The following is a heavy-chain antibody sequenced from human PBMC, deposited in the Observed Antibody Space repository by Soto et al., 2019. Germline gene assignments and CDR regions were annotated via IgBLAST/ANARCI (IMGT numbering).Heavy chain of an antibody. J-gene: IGHJ6*02. CDR1: GYSFTSYW. CDR3: ARHGTLSLWQLGSIAVAATYYYYSMDV. V-gene: IGHV5-10-1*01. CDR2: IDPSDSYT. D-gene: IGHD6-19*01. Sequence: GESLKISCKGPGYSFTSYWNSWVRQMPGKGLEWMGRIDPSDSYTNYSPSFQGHVTISADKSISTAYLQWSSLKASDTAMYYCARHGTLSLWQLGSIAVAATYYYYSMDVWGQETTVTDCS.